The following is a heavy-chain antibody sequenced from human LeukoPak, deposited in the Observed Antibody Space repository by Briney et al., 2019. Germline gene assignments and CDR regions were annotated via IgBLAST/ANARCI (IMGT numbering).Heavy chain of an antibody. CDR1: GYTFTGYY. Sequence: ASVKVSCKASGYTFTGYYMHWVRQAPGQGLEWMGWINPNSGGTNYAQKFQGRVTMTRDTSISTAYMELSRLRSDDTAVYYCARTYSIGWEGAFDIWGQGTMVTVSS. CDR3: ARTYSIGWEGAFDI. CDR2: INPNSGGT. V-gene: IGHV1-2*02. D-gene: IGHD6-19*01. J-gene: IGHJ3*02.